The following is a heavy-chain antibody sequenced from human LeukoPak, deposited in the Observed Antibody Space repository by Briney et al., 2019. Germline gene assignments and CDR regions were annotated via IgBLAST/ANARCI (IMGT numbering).Heavy chain of an antibody. CDR3: ASGLSIAVAGTVPFLFDY. D-gene: IGHD6-19*01. CDR1: GGTFSSYA. J-gene: IGHJ4*02. V-gene: IGHV1-69*05. CDR2: IIPILGTA. Sequence: GSSVKVSCKASGGTFSSYAISWVRQAPGQGLEWMGGIIPILGTANYAQKFQGRVTITTDESTSTAYMELSSLRSEDTAVYYCASGLSIAVAGTVPFLFDYWGQGTLVTVSS.